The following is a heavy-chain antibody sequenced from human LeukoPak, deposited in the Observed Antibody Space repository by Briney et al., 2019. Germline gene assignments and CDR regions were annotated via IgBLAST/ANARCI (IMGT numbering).Heavy chain of an antibody. J-gene: IGHJ5*02. V-gene: IGHV3-30*19. D-gene: IGHD6-6*01. CDR1: GFTFTNYG. CDR3: ARDRGAARPFRPNWFDP. Sequence: GGSLRLSCAASGFTFTNYGMHWVRQSPGKGLEWVAVISNDGSDRNYADSVKGRFTISRDNSMNTLYLQMNSLRAEDTAVYYCARDRGAARPFRPNWFDPWGQGTLVTVSS. CDR2: ISNDGSDR.